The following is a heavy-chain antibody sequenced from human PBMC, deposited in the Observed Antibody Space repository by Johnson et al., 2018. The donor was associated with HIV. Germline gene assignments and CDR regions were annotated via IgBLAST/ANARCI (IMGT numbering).Heavy chain of an antibody. CDR3: AKDPYDSSGYRRDAFDI. V-gene: IGHV3-9*01. CDR2: ISWNSGSI. Sequence: VLLVESGGGLVQPGRSLRLSCAASGFTFDDYAMHWVRQAPGKGLEWVSGISWNSGSIGYADSVKGRFTISRDNSKNTLYLQMNSLRAEDTAVYYCAKDPYDSSGYRRDAFDIWGQGTMVTVSS. CDR1: GFTFDDYA. D-gene: IGHD3-22*01. J-gene: IGHJ3*02.